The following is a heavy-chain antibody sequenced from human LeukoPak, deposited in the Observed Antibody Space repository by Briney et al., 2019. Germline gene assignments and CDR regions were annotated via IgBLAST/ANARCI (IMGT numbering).Heavy chain of an antibody. J-gene: IGHJ4*02. V-gene: IGHV3-9*01. CDR3: ARALWFGELLPPFDY. CDR1: GFTFDDYA. CDR2: ISWNSGSI. D-gene: IGHD3-10*01. Sequence: PGRSLRLSCAASGFTFDDYAMHWVRQAPGKGLEWVSGISWNSGSIGYADSVKGRFTISRDNAKNSLYLQMNSLRAEDTAVYYCARALWFGELLPPFDYWGQGTLVTVSS.